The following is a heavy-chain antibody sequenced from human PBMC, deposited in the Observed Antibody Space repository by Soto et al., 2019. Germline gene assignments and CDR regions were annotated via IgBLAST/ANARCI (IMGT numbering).Heavy chain of an antibody. Sequence: GESLKISCKASGYNFTSYWISWVRQMPGKGLEWMGRIDPSDSYTNYSPSFQGHVTIPADKSISTAYLQWSSLKASDTAMYYCARHGLAARSYYYYGMDVWGQGTTVTVSS. D-gene: IGHD6-6*01. CDR2: IDPSDSYT. J-gene: IGHJ6*02. CDR1: GYNFTSYW. CDR3: ARHGLAARSYYYYGMDV. V-gene: IGHV5-10-1*01.